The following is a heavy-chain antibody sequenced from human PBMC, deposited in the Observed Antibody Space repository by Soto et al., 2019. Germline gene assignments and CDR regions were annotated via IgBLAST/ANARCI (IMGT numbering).Heavy chain of an antibody. D-gene: IGHD4-4*01. J-gene: IGHJ4*02. CDR3: AREHDYSNDYFDY. Sequence: GGSLRLSCAAPGFTFSSYGMHWVRQAPGKGLEWVAVIWYDGSNKYYADSVKGRFTISRDNSKNTLYLQMNSLRAEDTAVYYCAREHDYSNDYFDYWGQGTLVTVSS. V-gene: IGHV3-33*01. CDR2: IWYDGSNK. CDR1: GFTFSSYG.